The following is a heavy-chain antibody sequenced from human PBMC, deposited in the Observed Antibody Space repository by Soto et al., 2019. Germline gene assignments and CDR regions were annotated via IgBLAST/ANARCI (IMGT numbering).Heavy chain of an antibody. CDR2: INSDGSST. CDR3: ARGSYSSGWYRNYYYYGMDV. V-gene: IGHV3-74*01. J-gene: IGHJ6*02. D-gene: IGHD6-19*01. CDR1: GFTFSSYW. Sequence: GGSLRLSCAASGFTFSSYWMHWVRQAPGKGLVWVSRINSDGSSTSYADSVKGRFTISRDNAKNTLYLQMNSLRAEDTAVYYFARGSYSSGWYRNYYYYGMDVWGQGTTLTVYS.